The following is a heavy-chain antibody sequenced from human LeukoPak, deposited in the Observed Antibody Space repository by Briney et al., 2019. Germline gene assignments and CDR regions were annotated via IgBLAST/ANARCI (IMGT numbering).Heavy chain of an antibody. CDR3: ARDHPYSNNGRGVDY. J-gene: IGHJ4*02. Sequence: ASVKVSCKASGYTFSGYYMRWVRQAPGQGLEWMGWINCNNGGANYAQKFQGRVTLTRDTSITTAYMEVSSLRSDDTAVYYCARDHPYSNNGRGVDYWGQGTLVTVSS. D-gene: IGHD4-11*01. V-gene: IGHV1-2*02. CDR1: GYTFSGYY. CDR2: INCNNGGA.